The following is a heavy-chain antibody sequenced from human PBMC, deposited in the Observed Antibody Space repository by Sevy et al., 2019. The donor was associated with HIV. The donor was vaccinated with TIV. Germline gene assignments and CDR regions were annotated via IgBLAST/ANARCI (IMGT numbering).Heavy chain of an antibody. D-gene: IGHD1-26*01. CDR1: AFTFSRYW. J-gene: IGHJ4*02. CDR2: IKQGGSQK. V-gene: IGHV3-7*01. CDR3: ARDSGNYYFNY. Sequence: GGSLRLSCAASAFTFSRYWMGWVRQAPGKGLEWVANIKQGGSQKYYVDSVKGRFTISRDNAKNSLYLQMNSLRAEDTAVYYCARDSGNYYFNYWGQGALVTVSS.